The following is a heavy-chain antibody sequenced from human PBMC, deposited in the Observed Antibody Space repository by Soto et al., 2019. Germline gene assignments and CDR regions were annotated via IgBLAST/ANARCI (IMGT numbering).Heavy chain of an antibody. V-gene: IGHV3-23*01. J-gene: IGHJ3*02. D-gene: IGHD6-19*01. CDR1: GFTFSSSA. Sequence: PGGSLRLSCAASGFTFSSSAISWVRQAPGKGLEWVSAVSANGQGIYYADSVRGRFTISRDNSKNTLYLQMNSLRAEDSAIYYCAKRFAYSSGLDGFDIWGQGTMVTVSS. CDR2: VSANGQGI. CDR3: AKRFAYSSGLDGFDI.